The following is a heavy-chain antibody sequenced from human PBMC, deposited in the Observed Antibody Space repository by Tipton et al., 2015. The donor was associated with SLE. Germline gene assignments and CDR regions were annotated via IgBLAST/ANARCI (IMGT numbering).Heavy chain of an antibody. CDR3: ARVLGSSSFYYYMDV. D-gene: IGHD6-6*01. CDR1: GGSISSYY. J-gene: IGHJ6*03. V-gene: IGHV4-4*07. Sequence: TLSLTCTVSGGSISSYYWSWIRQPAGKGLEWIGRIYTSGSTNYNPSLKSRVTISVDTSKNQFSLKLSSVTAADTAVYYCARVLGSSSFYYYMDVWGKGTTVTVSS. CDR2: IYTSGST.